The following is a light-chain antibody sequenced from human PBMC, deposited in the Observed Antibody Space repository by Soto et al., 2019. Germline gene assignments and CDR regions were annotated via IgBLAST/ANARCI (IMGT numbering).Light chain of an antibody. J-gene: IGKJ1*01. CDR3: QQYYTYPLA. CDR1: QPISTY. Sequence: AIRMTQSPSSISAFTGDRVTITCRASQPISTYLAWYQQKPGTAPTLLIYAASTLQSGVPSRFSGSGFGTDFTLTISCLQSEDFATYFCQQYYTYPLAFGQGTKVEIK. V-gene: IGKV1-8*01. CDR2: AAS.